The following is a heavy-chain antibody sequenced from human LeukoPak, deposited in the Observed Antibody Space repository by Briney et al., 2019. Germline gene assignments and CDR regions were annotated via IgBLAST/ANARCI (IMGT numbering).Heavy chain of an antibody. J-gene: IGHJ4*02. CDR2: INWNGDTR. CDR3: ARGTGTLDY. CDR1: GFTFSSYS. Sequence: PGGSLRLSCAASGFTFSSYSMNWVRQAPGKGLEWVSGINWNGDTRGYADSVKGRFTISRDNAKNSLYLQMNSLRAEDTALYYCARGTGTLDYWGQGTLVTVSS. V-gene: IGHV3-20*04. D-gene: IGHD1-7*01.